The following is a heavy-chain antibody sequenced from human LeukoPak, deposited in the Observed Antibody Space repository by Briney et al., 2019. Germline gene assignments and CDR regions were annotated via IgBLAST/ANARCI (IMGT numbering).Heavy chain of an antibody. Sequence: SVKVSCKASGGTFSSYAISWVRQAPGQGLEWMGGIIPIFGTANYAQKLQGRVTITADESTTTAYMELSSLRSEDTAVYYCARQQQLVLAGAFDIWGKGTMVTVSS. CDR3: ARQQQLVLAGAFDI. CDR2: IIPIFGTA. V-gene: IGHV1-69*13. J-gene: IGHJ3*02. D-gene: IGHD6-13*01. CDR1: GGTFSSYA.